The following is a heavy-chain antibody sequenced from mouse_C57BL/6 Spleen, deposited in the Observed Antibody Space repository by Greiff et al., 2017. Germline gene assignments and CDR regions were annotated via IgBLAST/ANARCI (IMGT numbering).Heavy chain of an antibody. CDR2: IYPGDGVP. CDR3: ARGTTVGWYFDV. D-gene: IGHD1-1*01. CDR1: AYAFGGSW. Sequence: VQLQQSGAELVKPGASVKISCKASAYAFGGSWMNWLKRRPGRGLEWIGQIYPGDGVPNSNGKFKGKATLTADKSSSTAYMQLSSLTSEDSAVYFCARGTTVGWYFDVWGTGTTVTVSS. J-gene: IGHJ1*03. V-gene: IGHV1-80*01.